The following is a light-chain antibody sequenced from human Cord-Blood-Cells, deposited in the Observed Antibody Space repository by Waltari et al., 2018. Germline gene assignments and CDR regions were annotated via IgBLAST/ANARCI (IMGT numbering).Light chain of an antibody. Sequence: DIQMTQSPSSLSASVGDRVTITCRASQSISSSLNWYQQKPGKAPKLLIYAASSLQSGVPSRFSGSGSGTDFTLTISSLQPEDFATYYCQQSYSTPPATFGPGTKVDIK. CDR3: QQSYSTPPAT. V-gene: IGKV1-39*01. CDR1: QSISSS. CDR2: AAS. J-gene: IGKJ3*01.